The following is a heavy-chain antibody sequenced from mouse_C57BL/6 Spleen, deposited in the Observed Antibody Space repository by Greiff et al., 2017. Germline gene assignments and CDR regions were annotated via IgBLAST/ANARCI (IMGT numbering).Heavy chain of an antibody. V-gene: IGHV5-17*01. CDR1: GFTFSDYG. CDR2: ISSGSSTI. Sequence: EVKLMESGGGLVKPGGSLKLSCAASGFTFSDYGMHWVRQAPEKGLEWVAYISSGSSTIYYAETVKGRFTISRDNDKNTLFLQMTSLRSEDTAMYYCARRIYYGNYYAMDYWGQGTSVTVSS. CDR3: ARRIYYGNYYAMDY. D-gene: IGHD2-1*01. J-gene: IGHJ4*01.